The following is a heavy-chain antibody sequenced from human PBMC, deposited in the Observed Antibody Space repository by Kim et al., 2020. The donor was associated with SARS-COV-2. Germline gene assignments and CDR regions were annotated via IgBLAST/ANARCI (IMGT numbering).Heavy chain of an antibody. D-gene: IGHD6-13*01. J-gene: IGHJ6*02. CDR2: IRSKAYGGTT. CDR1: GFTFGGYS. Sequence: GGSLRLSCAASGFTFGGYSMSWFRQAPGKGLEWVGCIRSKAYGGTTEYAASVKGRFTISRDDSKSIAYLQMNSLKTDDNAVYYCTRDSSSWYAIEYYYGMDVWGQGTTVTVSS. V-gene: IGHV3-49*03. CDR3: TRDSSSWYAIEYYYGMDV.